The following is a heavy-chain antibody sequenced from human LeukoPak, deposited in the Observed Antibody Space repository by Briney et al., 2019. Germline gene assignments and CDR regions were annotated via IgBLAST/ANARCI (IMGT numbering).Heavy chain of an antibody. Sequence: TLSLTCTVSGGSISSYYWSWIRQPPGKALEWLALIYWNDDKRYSPSLKSRFTITKDTSKNQVVLTMTNMDPVDTATYYCAHRRHDSSGYCFDYWGQGTLVTVSS. CDR1: GGSISSYYW. J-gene: IGHJ4*02. D-gene: IGHD3-22*01. V-gene: IGHV2-5*01. CDR3: AHRRHDSSGYCFDY. CDR2: IYWNDDK.